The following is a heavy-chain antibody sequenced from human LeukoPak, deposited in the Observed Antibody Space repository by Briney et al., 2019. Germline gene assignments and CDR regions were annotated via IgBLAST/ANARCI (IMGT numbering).Heavy chain of an antibody. J-gene: IGHJ6*03. Sequence: GGSLRLSCAASGFTFSDYYMSWVRQAPGKGLEWVGRIKSKTDGGTTDYAAPVKGRFTISRDDSKNTLYLQMNSLKTEDTAVYYCTTDRGEVIDPHDYYYYYMDVWGKGTTVTVSS. CDR2: IKSKTDGGTT. D-gene: IGHD3-3*01. V-gene: IGHV3-15*01. CDR1: GFTFSDYY. CDR3: TTDRGEVIDPHDYYYYYMDV.